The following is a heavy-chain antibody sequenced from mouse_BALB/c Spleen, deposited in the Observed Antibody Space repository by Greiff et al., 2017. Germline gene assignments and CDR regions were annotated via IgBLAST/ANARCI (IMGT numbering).Heavy chain of an antibody. V-gene: IGHV1-12*01. CDR1: GYTFTSYN. Sequence: QVQLQQPGAELVKPGASVKMSCKASGYTFTSYNMHWVKQTPGQGLEWIGAIYPGNGDTSYNQKFKGKATLTADKSSSTAYMQLSSLTSEDSAVYYCARGDGNPGFAYWGQGTLVTVSA. D-gene: IGHD2-1*01. CDR3: ARGDGNPGFAY. CDR2: IYPGNGDT. J-gene: IGHJ3*01.